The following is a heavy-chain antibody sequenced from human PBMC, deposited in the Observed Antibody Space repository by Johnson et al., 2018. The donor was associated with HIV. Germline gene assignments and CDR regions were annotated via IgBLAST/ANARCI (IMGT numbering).Heavy chain of an antibody. CDR3: ARDSPLGLTAFDI. V-gene: IGHV3-7*01. CDR2: ITQDGSEK. Sequence: VQLVESGGGLVQPGGSLRLSCAASGFTFSSYWMSWVRQAPGKGLEWVANITQDGSEKYYVDSVKGRFTISRDNAKNSLYLQMNSLRAEDTAVYYCARDSPLGLTAFDIWSQGTMVAVSS. CDR1: GFTFSSYW. D-gene: IGHD3-16*01. J-gene: IGHJ3*02.